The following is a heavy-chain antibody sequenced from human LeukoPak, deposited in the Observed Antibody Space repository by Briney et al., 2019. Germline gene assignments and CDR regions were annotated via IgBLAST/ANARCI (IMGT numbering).Heavy chain of an antibody. D-gene: IGHD4-23*01. V-gene: IGHV3-74*01. CDR3: ARGRPHGNDY. J-gene: IGHJ4*02. Sequence: GGSLRLSCAASGFTFSSYWMNWVRQAPGKGLVWVLRIASDGSSTTYADSVKGRFSVSRDNAKNTLYLQMNSLRVEDTAVYYCARGRPHGNDYWGQGTLVTVSS. CDR2: IASDGSST. CDR1: GFTFSSYW.